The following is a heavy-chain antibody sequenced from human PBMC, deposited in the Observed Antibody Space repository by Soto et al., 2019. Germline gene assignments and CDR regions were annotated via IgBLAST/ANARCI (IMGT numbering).Heavy chain of an antibody. V-gene: IGHV3-48*01. J-gene: IGHJ2*01. CDR3: XRXXXXXXXXXXXXXL. Sequence: EVQLVESGGGLVQPGGSLRLSCAASGFSFSNYAMDWVRQAPGKGLEWVSYISGSSSNIRYADSVKGRFTISRDNAKSSVYLQMNSLRADDTAVYYCXRXXXXXXXXXXXXXLXGRGNLVTVSS. CDR2: ISGSSSNI. CDR1: GFSFSNYA.